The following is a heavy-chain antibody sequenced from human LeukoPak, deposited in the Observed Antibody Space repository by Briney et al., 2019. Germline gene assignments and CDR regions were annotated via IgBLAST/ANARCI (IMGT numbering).Heavy chain of an antibody. CDR3: ASTLRFLEWLPIS. D-gene: IGHD3-3*01. J-gene: IGHJ5*02. CDR2: IKQDGSEK. V-gene: IGHV3-7*01. CDR1: GFTFSSYW. Sequence: PGGSLRLSCAASGFTFSSYWMSWVRQAPGKGLEWVANIKQDGSEKYYVDSVKGRFTISRDNAKNSLYLQMNSLRAEDTAVYYCASTLRFLEWLPISWGQGTLVTVSS.